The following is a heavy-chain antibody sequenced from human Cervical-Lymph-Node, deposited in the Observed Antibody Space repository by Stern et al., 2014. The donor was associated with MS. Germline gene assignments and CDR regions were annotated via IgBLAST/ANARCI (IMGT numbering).Heavy chain of an antibody. V-gene: IGHV1-18*04. J-gene: IGHJ4*02. CDR3: ARDTADGRVYDFWSGPDY. D-gene: IGHD3-3*01. CDR1: GYTFTSYG. Sequence: VQLVPSGAEVKKPGASVKVSCKASGYTFTSYGISWVRQAPGQGLEWMGWISAYNGNTNYAQKLQGRVTRTTDTSTSTAYMERRSLRSDDTAVYYWARDTADGRVYDFWSGPDYWGQGTLVTVSS. CDR2: ISAYNGNT.